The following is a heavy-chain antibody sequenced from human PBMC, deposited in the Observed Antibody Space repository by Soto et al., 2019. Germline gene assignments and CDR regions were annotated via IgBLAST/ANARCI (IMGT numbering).Heavy chain of an antibody. J-gene: IGHJ4*02. CDR1: GFTVSSYA. CDR2: ISYDGSNK. D-gene: IGHD6-19*01. V-gene: IGHV3-30-3*01. Sequence: QVPLVESGGGVVQPGRSLRLSCAASGFTVSSYAMHWVRQAPGKGLEWVAVISYDGSNKYYADSVKGRFTISSDNSKNTLYLQMNSLRAEDTAVYYCARDREGGWLVISQYFDYWGQGTLVTVSS. CDR3: ARDREGGWLVISQYFDY.